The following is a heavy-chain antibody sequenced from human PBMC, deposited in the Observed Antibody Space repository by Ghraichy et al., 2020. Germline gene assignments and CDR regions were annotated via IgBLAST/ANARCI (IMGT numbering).Heavy chain of an antibody. D-gene: IGHD6-13*01. CDR3: AKVFSSYSSSRYYFDY. CDR1: GFTFSSYA. V-gene: IGHV3-23*01. Sequence: GSLNISCAASGFTFSSYAMSWVRQAPGKGLEWVSAISGSGGSTYYADSVKGRFTISRDNSKNTLYLQMNSLRAEDTAVYYCAKVFSSYSSSRYYFDYWGQGTLVTVSS. CDR2: ISGSGGST. J-gene: IGHJ4*02.